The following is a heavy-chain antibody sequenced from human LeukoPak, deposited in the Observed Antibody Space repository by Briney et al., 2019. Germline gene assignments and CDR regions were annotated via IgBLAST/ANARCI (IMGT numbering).Heavy chain of an antibody. V-gene: IGHV1-69*06. CDR2: IIPIFGTA. J-gene: IGHJ6*03. CDR3: ARDRVPEDIVLMVYAVYYMDV. D-gene: IGHD2-8*01. Sequence: GSSAKVSCKASGGTFSSYAISWVRQAPGQGLEWMGGIIPIFGTANYAQKFQGRVTITADKSTSTAYMELSSLRSEDTAVYYCARDRVPEDIVLMVYAVYYMDVWGKGTTVTVSS. CDR1: GGTFSSYA.